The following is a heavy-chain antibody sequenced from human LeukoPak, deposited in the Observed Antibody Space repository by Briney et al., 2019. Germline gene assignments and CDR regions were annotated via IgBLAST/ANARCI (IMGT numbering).Heavy chain of an antibody. V-gene: IGHV3-48*01. CDR1: GFTFSTYP. Sequence: KAGGSLRLSCAASGFTFSTYPMNWVRQAPGKGLEWVSYISSRSSTIYYADSVKGRFTISRDNAKNSLYLQMNSLRAEDTAVYYCARPGLRGFDYWGQGTLVTVSS. J-gene: IGHJ4*02. CDR3: ARPGLRGFDY. D-gene: IGHD2-15*01. CDR2: ISSRSSTI.